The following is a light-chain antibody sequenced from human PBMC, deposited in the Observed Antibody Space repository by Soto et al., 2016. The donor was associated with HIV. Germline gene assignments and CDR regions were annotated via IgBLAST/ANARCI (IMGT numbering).Light chain of an antibody. CDR2: DDS. V-gene: IGLV3-21*03. J-gene: IGLJ2*01. Sequence: SYELTQPPSVSVAPGKTARITCGGNNIGSKSVYWHQQKSGQAPVLVVHDDSHRPSGIPERFSGSNSGNTATLTISRVEAGDEADYYCQVWESTSDHVVFGGGTKVDRP. CDR1: NIGSKS. CDR3: QVWESTSDHVV.